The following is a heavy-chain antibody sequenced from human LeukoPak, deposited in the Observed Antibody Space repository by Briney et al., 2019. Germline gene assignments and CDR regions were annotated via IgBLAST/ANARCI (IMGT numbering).Heavy chain of an antibody. CDR3: ARDGASDPSIYYFDY. CDR1: GFTFSSYE. Sequence: GGSLRLSCAASGFTFSSYEMNWVRQAPGKGLEWVSYISSGGGGIFYADSVKGRFTISRDNAKNSLHLQMNSLRAEDTAVYYCARDGASDPSIYYFDYWGQGTLVTVSS. D-gene: IGHD4-17*01. J-gene: IGHJ4*02. CDR2: ISSGGGGI. V-gene: IGHV3-48*03.